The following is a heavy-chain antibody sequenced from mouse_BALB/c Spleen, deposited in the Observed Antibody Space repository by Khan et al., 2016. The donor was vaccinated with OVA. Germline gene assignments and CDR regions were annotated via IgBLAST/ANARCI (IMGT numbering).Heavy chain of an antibody. CDR1: GYSIPSDYA. V-gene: IGHV3-2*02. CDR2: ISYSGNT. D-gene: IGHD2-10*02. Sequence: VQLKQSGPGLVKPSQSLSLTCTVTGYSIPSDYAWNWIRQFPGNKLEWMGYISYSGNTKYNPSLKSRISVTRETSKNQFFLPLNSVTTEDTATYYCARMYGGDFDYWGQGTTLTVSS. CDR3: ARMYGGDFDY. J-gene: IGHJ2*01.